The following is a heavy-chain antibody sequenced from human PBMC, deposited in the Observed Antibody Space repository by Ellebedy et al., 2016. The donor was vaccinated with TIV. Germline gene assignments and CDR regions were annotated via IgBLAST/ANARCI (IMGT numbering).Heavy chain of an antibody. D-gene: IGHD2-2*01. V-gene: IGHV3-9*01. CDR1: GFTIDDYA. J-gene: IGHJ6*02. CDR3: AKDKGGDIVVVPAAMTSAYGMDV. CDR2: IIWNSGSI. Sequence: GGSLRLXCAASGFTIDDYARHWVRQPPGKGLEWVSGIIWNSGSIGYADSLRGRFTISRDNAKHSLYLQMNSLRAEDTALYYCAKDKGGDIVVVPAAMTSAYGMDVWGQGTTVTVSS.